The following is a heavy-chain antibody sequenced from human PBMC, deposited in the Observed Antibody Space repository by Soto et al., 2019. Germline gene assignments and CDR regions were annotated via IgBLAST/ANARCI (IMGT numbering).Heavy chain of an antibody. CDR1: GGSINSYW. D-gene: IGHD2-21*01. V-gene: IGHV4-4*07. CDR2: VYSSGTT. J-gene: IGHJ4*02. Sequence: SETLSLTCTVSGGSINSYWWSWIRQPAGKGLEWIGRVYSSGTTDYNPSLNSRATMSVETSKNQFSLKLSSVTAADTAVYYCARDIASYAYGEGYWGQGIQVTVYS. CDR3: ARDIASYAYGEGY.